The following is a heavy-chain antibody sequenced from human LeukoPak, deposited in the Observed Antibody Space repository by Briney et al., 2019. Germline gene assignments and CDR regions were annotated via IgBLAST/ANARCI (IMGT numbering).Heavy chain of an antibody. CDR1: GYTFTGYY. Sequence: ASVKVSRKASGYTFTGYYMHWVRQAPGQGLEWMGWINPNSGGTNYAQKFQGRVTMTRDTSISTAYMELSRLRSDDTAVYYCARQVRWFGELLFEYWGQGTLVTVSS. CDR3: ARQVRWFGELLFEY. J-gene: IGHJ4*02. V-gene: IGHV1-2*02. D-gene: IGHD3-10*01. CDR2: INPNSGGT.